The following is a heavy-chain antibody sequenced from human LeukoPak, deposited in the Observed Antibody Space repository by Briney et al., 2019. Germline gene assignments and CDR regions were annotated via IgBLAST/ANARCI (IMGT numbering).Heavy chain of an antibody. D-gene: IGHD6-19*01. CDR3: ASTYSSGWYFDY. J-gene: IGHJ4*02. Sequence: PSETLSLTCTVSGGSISSYYWSWIRQPAGKGLEWIGRIYTSGSTNYNPSLKSRVTMSVDTSKNQFSLRLSSVTAADTAVYYCASTYSSGWYFDYWGQGTLVTVSS. CDR1: GGSISSYY. V-gene: IGHV4-4*07. CDR2: IYTSGST.